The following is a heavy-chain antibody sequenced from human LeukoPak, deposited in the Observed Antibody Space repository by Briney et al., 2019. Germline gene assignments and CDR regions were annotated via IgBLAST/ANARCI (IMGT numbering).Heavy chain of an antibody. Sequence: ASVKVSCKASGYTFTTYNINWVRQAPGQGLEWMGWISGYNGNTNYAQKFQGRVTMTRDTSTSTVYMELSSLRSGDTAVYYCARFAVHRRLAVAGQFGLDYWGQGTLVTVSS. D-gene: IGHD6-19*01. J-gene: IGHJ4*02. V-gene: IGHV1-18*01. CDR1: GYTFTTYN. CDR3: ARFAVHRRLAVAGQFGLDY. CDR2: ISGYNGNT.